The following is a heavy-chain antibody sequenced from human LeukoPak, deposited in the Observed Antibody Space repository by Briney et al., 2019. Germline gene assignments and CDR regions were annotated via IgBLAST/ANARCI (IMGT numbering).Heavy chain of an antibody. CDR1: GFTFSSYA. D-gene: IGHD3-22*01. CDR2: ISYDGSNK. Sequence: SGGSLRLSCAASGFTFSSYAMHWVRQAPGKGLEWVAVISYDGSNKYYADSVKGRFTISRDNSKNTLHLQMNSLRVEDTAVYYCARPMNEYDSSGFFHYWGQGTLVTVSS. V-gene: IGHV3-30*04. J-gene: IGHJ4*02. CDR3: ARPMNEYDSSGFFHY.